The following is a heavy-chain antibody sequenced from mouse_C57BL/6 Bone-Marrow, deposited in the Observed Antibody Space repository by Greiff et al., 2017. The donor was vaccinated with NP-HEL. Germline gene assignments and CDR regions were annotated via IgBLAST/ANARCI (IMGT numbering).Heavy chain of an antibody. V-gene: IGHV1-26*01. Sequence: VQLQQSGPELVKPGASVKLSCKASGYTFTDYYMNWVKQGPGTSLEWIGDINPNNGGTSYNQKFTGKATLTVDTSSITAYMELRSLTSEDSAVYYCASSPLLRAWFAYWGQGTLVTVSA. J-gene: IGHJ3*01. D-gene: IGHD1-1*01. CDR1: GYTFTDYY. CDR3: ASSPLLRAWFAY. CDR2: INPNNGGT.